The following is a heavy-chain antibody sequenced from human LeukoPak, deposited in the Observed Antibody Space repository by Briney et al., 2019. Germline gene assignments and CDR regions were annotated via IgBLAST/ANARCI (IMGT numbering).Heavy chain of an antibody. Sequence: GGSLRLSCAASGFTFSSYGMHWVRQAPGKGLEWVAFIRYDGSNKYYADSVKGRFTISRDNSKNTLYLQMNSLRAEDTAVYYCASPPHDYYDSSGYFIPTYYFDYWGQGTLVTVSS. J-gene: IGHJ4*02. CDR1: GFTFSSYG. V-gene: IGHV3-30*02. D-gene: IGHD3-22*01. CDR2: IRYDGSNK. CDR3: ASPPHDYYDSSGYFIPTYYFDY.